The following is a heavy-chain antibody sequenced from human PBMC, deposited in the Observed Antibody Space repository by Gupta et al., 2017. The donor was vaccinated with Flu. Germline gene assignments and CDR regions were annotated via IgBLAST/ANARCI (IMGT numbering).Heavy chain of an antibody. V-gene: IGHV1-69*06. Sequence: QVPLVQSGAEVKKPGSSAKVSCKASGGSFSSYAISWVRQAPGQGLEWMGGTIPIFGTANYAQKFQGRVTITADKSTSTAYMELSSLRSEDTAVYYCARGGITVTYNWFDPWGQGTLVTVSS. J-gene: IGHJ5*02. CDR3: ARGGITVTYNWFDP. D-gene: IGHD4-17*01. CDR2: TIPIFGTA. CDR1: GGSFSSYA.